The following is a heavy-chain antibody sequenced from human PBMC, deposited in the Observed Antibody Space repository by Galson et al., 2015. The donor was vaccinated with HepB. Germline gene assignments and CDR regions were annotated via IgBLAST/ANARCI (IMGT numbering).Heavy chain of an antibody. J-gene: IGHJ3*02. D-gene: IGHD3-22*01. CDR2: INSDGSST. CDR3: AREGITMIAVQAFDI. Sequence: SLRLSCAASGFTFSSYWMHWVRQAPGKGLVWVSRINSDGSSTSYADSVKGRFTISRDNAKNTLYLQMNSLRAEDTAVYYCAREGITMIAVQAFDIWGQGTMVTVSS. V-gene: IGHV3-74*01. CDR1: GFTFSSYW.